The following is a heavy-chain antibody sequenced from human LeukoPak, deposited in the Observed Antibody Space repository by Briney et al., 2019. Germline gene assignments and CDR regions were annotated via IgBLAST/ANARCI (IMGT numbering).Heavy chain of an antibody. CDR3: TTDLGIVVVPPH. V-gene: IGHV3-15*07. Sequence: PGGSLRLSCAASGFTFSNAWMNWVRQAPGKGLKWVGRIKSKTDGGTTDYAAPVKGRFTISRDDSKNTLYLQMNSLKTEDTAVYYCTTDLGIVVVPPHWGQGTLVTVSS. J-gene: IGHJ4*02. D-gene: IGHD2-2*01. CDR2: IKSKTDGGTT. CDR1: GFTFSNAW.